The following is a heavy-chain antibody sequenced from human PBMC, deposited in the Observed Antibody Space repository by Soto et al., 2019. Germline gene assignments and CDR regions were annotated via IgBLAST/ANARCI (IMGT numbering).Heavy chain of an antibody. CDR3: AKEPRSSYSNGWYPVQAFDI. CDR2: IKQDGSEK. D-gene: IGHD6-19*01. V-gene: IGHV3-7*05. J-gene: IGHJ3*02. CDR1: GFTFSSYW. Sequence: GGSVRLSCAASGFTFSSYWMSWVRQAPGKGLEWVANIKQDGSEKYYVDSVKGRFTISRDNAKNSLYLQMNSLRAEDTAVYYYAKEPRSSYSNGWYPVQAFDIWGQETMVTVSS.